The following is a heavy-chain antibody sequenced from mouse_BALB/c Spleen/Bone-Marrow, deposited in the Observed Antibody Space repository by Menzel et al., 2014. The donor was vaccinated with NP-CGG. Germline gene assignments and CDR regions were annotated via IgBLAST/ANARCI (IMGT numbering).Heavy chain of an antibody. Sequence: EGQLVESGGGLVQPGGSLKLSCAASGLDFSRYWMTWVRQAPGKGIEWIGAINPDSRTINYTPSLKDKFIISRDNAKRPLILQMIKVRSEYAVFYYCAIPLYYSCLNVWGAGTTVTISS. D-gene: IGHD1-2*01. CDR3: AIPLYYSCLNV. CDR2: INPDSRTI. V-gene: IGHV4-1*02. CDR1: GLDFSRYW. J-gene: IGHJ1*01.